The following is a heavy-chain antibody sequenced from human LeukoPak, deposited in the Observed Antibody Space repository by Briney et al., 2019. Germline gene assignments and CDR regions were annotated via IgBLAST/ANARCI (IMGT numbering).Heavy chain of an antibody. J-gene: IGHJ4*02. CDR1: GGSFSGYY. Sequence: SETLSLTCAVYGGSFSGYYWSWIRQPPGKGLEWIGEINHRGSTNYNPSLKSRVTISVDTSKNQFSLKLSSVTAADTAVYYCARDSSSWYRNPFDYWGQGTLVTVSS. D-gene: IGHD6-13*01. V-gene: IGHV4-34*01. CDR3: ARDSSSWYRNPFDY. CDR2: INHRGST.